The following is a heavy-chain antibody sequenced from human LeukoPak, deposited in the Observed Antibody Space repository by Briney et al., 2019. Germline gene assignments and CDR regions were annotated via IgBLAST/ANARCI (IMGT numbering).Heavy chain of an antibody. CDR2: INPNSGGT. CDR1: GYTFTGYY. V-gene: IGHV1-2*02. D-gene: IGHD1-26*01. Sequence: GASVKVSCKASGYTFTGYYMHWVRQAPGQGLEWMGWINPNSGGTNYAQKFQGRVTMTRDTSISTAYMELSRLRSDDTAVYCCATASGSYYAEYFQHWGQGTLVTVSS. J-gene: IGHJ1*01. CDR3: ATASGSYYAEYFQH.